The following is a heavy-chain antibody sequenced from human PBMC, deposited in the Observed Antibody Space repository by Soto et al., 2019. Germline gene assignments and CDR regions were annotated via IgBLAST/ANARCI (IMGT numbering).Heavy chain of an antibody. V-gene: IGHV1-18*01. J-gene: IGHJ6*02. CDR3: ARDGRIVVVPAARVDYYYYGMDV. Sequence: ASVNVSCKASGYTFTSYGISWVRQAPGQGLEWMGWISAYNGNTNYAQKLQGRVTMTTDTSTSTAYMELRSLRSDDTAVYYCARDGRIVVVPAARVDYYYYGMDVWGQGTTVTVSS. CDR1: GYTFTSYG. D-gene: IGHD2-2*01. CDR2: ISAYNGNT.